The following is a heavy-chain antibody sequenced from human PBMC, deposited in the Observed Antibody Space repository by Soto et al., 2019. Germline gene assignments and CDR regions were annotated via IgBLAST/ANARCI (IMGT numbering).Heavy chain of an antibody. Sequence: PSETQSLTCTVSGGSVSSGSYYWSWIRQPPGKGLEWIGYIYYSGSTNYNPSLKSRVTISVDTSKNQFSLKLSSVTAADTAVYYCAREVTMVRGVQYYYYYGMDVWGQGTTVTVSS. CDR2: IYYSGST. CDR1: GGSVSSGSYY. J-gene: IGHJ6*02. V-gene: IGHV4-61*01. D-gene: IGHD3-10*01. CDR3: AREVTMVRGVQYYYYYGMDV.